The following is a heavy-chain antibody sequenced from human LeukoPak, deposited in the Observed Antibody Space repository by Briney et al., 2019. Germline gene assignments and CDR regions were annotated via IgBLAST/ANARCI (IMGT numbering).Heavy chain of an antibody. Sequence: GGSLRLSCAASGFTFSSYWMRWVRQAPGKGLEWVANIKQDGSEKYYVDSVKGRFTISRDNAKNSLYLQMNSLRAEDTAVYYCAREWFGELLPLDYWGQGTLVTVSS. J-gene: IGHJ4*02. CDR1: GFTFSSYW. D-gene: IGHD3-10*01. CDR3: AREWFGELLPLDY. CDR2: IKQDGSEK. V-gene: IGHV3-7*01.